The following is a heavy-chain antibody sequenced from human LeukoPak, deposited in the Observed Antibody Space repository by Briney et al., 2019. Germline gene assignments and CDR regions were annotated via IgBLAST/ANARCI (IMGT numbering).Heavy chain of an antibody. CDR3: AAPLPRQPWLNDWYFDL. Sequence: GGSLRLSCAASGFTFSDYYMSWIRQAPGKGLEWVSYISSSGSIIYYADSVKGRFTISRDNAKNSMYLQMNSLRAEDTAVYYCAAPLPRQPWLNDWYFDLWGRGTQVTVSS. D-gene: IGHD5-18*01. CDR1: GFTFSDYY. J-gene: IGHJ2*01. V-gene: IGHV3-11*01. CDR2: ISSSGSII.